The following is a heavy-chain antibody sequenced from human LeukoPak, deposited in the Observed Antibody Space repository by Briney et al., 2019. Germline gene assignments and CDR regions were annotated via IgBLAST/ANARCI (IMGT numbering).Heavy chain of an antibody. CDR3: ARDHANYYDSSGRSYYFDY. Sequence: ASVKVSCKASGGTFSSYAISWVRQAPGQGFEWMGGIIPIFGTANYAQKFQGRVTITADESTSTAYMELSSLRSEDTAVYYCARDHANYYDSSGRSYYFDYWGQGTLVTVSS. J-gene: IGHJ4*02. D-gene: IGHD3-22*01. CDR1: GGTFSSYA. CDR2: IIPIFGTA. V-gene: IGHV1-69*13.